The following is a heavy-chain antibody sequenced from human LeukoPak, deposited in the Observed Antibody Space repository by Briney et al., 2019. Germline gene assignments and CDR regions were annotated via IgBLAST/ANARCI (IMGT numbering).Heavy chain of an antibody. D-gene: IGHD3-22*01. CDR3: AKDGQIPYDSSAPSSHFDY. CDR2: ISGSGGST. V-gene: IGHV3-23*01. CDR1: VMTFSRYW. J-gene: IGHJ4*02. Sequence: PGGSLRLSCAASVMTFSRYWMHWVRQVPGKGLEWVSDISGSGGSTYYADSVKGRFTISRDNSKNTLYLQMNSLRAEDTAVYYCAKDGQIPYDSSAPSSHFDYWGQGTLVTVSS.